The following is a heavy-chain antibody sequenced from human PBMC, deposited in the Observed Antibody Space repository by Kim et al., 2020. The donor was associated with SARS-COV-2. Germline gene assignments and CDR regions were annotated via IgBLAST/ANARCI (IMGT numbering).Heavy chain of an antibody. V-gene: IGHV3-30*03. D-gene: IGHD1-26*01. CDR2: ISYDGSNK. CDR3: ADIVGATTRP. Sequence: VGSLRLSCAASGFTFSSYGMHWVRQAPGKGLEWVAVISYDGSNKYYADSVKGRFTISRDNSKNTLYLQMNSLRAEDTAVYYCADIVGATTRPWGQGTLVTVSS. J-gene: IGHJ5*02. CDR1: GFTFSSYG.